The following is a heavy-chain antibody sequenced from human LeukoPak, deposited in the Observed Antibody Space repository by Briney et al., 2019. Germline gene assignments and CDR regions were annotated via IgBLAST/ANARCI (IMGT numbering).Heavy chain of an antibody. D-gene: IGHD2-15*01. CDR3: ARGDCSGGICYSDSAFDI. CDR1: GDSVSSNRTA. CDR2: TYYRSKWYN. J-gene: IGHJ3*02. V-gene: IGHV6-1*01. Sequence: SQTLSVTCAISGDSVSSNRTAWNWIRQSPSRGLEWLGRTYYRSKWYNDYAASVKSRITINADTSRNQFSLQVNSVTPEDTAVYYCARGDCSGGICYSDSAFDIWGQGTMVSVSS.